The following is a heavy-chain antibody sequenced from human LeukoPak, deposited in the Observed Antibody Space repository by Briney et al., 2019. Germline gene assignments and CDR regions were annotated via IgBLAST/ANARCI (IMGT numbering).Heavy chain of an antibody. V-gene: IGHV1-69*13. Sequence: SVKVSCKASGGTFISYAISWVRQAPGQGLEWMGGIIPIFGTANYAQKFQGRVTITADESTSTAYMELSSLRSEDTAVYYCARDGSLSGYSSSDFDYWGQGTLVTVSS. CDR2: IIPIFGTA. D-gene: IGHD6-13*01. J-gene: IGHJ4*02. CDR3: ARDGSLSGYSSSDFDY. CDR1: GGTFISYA.